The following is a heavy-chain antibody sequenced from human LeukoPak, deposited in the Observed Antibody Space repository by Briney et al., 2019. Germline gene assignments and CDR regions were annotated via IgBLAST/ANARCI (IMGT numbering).Heavy chain of an antibody. CDR1: GYTLTSYY. D-gene: IGHD2-15*01. Sequence: ASVKVSCKASGYTLTSYYMHWVRQATGQGLEWRGIINPSGGSTSYAQKFQGRVTMTRDTSTSTVYMELSSLRSEDTAVYYYARGPRGSDAFAIWGQGTMVTVSS. CDR2: INPSGGST. J-gene: IGHJ3*02. CDR3: ARGPRGSDAFAI. V-gene: IGHV1-46*01.